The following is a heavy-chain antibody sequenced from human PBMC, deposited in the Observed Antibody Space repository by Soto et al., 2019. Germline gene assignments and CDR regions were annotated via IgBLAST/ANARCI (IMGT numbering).Heavy chain of an antibody. D-gene: IGHD4-17*01. J-gene: IGHJ4*02. V-gene: IGHV1-8*01. CDR1: GYTFTSHD. CDR2: MNPNSGNT. CDR3: ARWDYGYYARFDY. Sequence: QVQLVQSGAELKKSGASVKVSCKASGYTFTSHDINWVRQATGQGLEWMGWMNPNSGNTGYAQKFQGRVTXTXNXXISTAYMELSNLRSEDTAVYYCARWDYGYYARFDYWGQGTLVTVSS.